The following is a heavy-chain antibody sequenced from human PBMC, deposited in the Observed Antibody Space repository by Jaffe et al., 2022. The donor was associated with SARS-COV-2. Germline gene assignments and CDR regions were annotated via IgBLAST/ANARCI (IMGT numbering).Heavy chain of an antibody. J-gene: IGHJ4*02. V-gene: IGHV3-48*01. CDR1: GFAFSSYA. D-gene: IGHD3-16*01. CDR2: INSGSINI. Sequence: EVQLVESGGGLVQPGGSLRLSCAASGFAFSSYAMNWVRQVPGKGLEWVSYINSGSINIYYADSVKGRFTISRDNARNSVYLQMSSLRAEDTAIYYCARLSSSRYKPGEDYWGQGTLVTVSS. CDR3: ARLSSSRYKPGEDY.